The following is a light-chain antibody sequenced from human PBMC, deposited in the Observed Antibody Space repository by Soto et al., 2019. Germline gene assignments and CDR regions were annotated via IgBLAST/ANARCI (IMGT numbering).Light chain of an antibody. CDR3: QQRSNWPPYT. J-gene: IGKJ2*01. V-gene: IGKV3-11*01. Sequence: EIVLTQSPATLSLSPGERATLSCRASQSVSSYLAWYQQKPGQAPRLLIYDASNRPTAIPARFSGSGSGTTFTPTISSLEPEDYAVDYCQQRSNWPPYTFGQGTKLEIK. CDR1: QSVSSY. CDR2: DAS.